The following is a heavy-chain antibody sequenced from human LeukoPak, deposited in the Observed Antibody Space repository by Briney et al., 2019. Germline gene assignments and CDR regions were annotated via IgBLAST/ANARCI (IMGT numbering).Heavy chain of an antibody. V-gene: IGHV4-59*12. CDR1: GDSISSYT. CDR3: AREESGAAAGLVDY. D-gene: IGHD6-13*01. CDR2: IYYGGST. Sequence: SETLSLTCSVSGDSISSYTWNWIRQPPGKGLERIGYIYYGGSTDYNPALKSRSTISVDTSKNQFSLKLSSVTAADTAVYYCAREESGAAAGLVDYWGQGTLVTVSS. J-gene: IGHJ4*02.